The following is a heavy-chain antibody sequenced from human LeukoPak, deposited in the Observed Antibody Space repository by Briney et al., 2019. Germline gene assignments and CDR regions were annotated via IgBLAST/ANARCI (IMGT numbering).Heavy chain of an antibody. CDR2: IYHSGST. Sequence: SSETLSLTCTVSGGSISSGGYYWSWIRQPPGKGLEWIGYIYHSGSTYYNPSLKSRVTISVDRSKNQFSLKLSSVTAADTAVYYCAREIAAAGIPYWGQGTLVTVSS. CDR1: GGSISSGGYY. CDR3: AREIAAAGIPY. J-gene: IGHJ4*02. D-gene: IGHD6-13*01. V-gene: IGHV4-30-2*01.